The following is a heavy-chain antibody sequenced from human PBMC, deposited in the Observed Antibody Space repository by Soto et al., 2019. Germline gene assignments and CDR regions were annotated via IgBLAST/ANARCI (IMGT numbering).Heavy chain of an antibody. CDR2: IYSDEDK. J-gene: IGHJ4*02. CDR3: AHSAYAYGLPGDY. CDR1: GFSLTINRVG. D-gene: IGHD3-10*01. Sequence: QITLKESGPTLVKPTQTLTLTCTFSGFSLTINRVGVGWIRQPPGKALEWLALIYSDEDKRYNPSLKNRLTINEDSSKHQVVLTMTNMDPVDTATYYCAHSAYAYGLPGDYWGQGTLVTVSS. V-gene: IGHV2-5*02.